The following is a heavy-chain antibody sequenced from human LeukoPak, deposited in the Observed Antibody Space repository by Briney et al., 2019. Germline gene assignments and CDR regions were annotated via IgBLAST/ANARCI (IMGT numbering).Heavy chain of an antibody. CDR2: ISSSSSTI. D-gene: IGHD3-3*01. Sequence: GGSLRLSCAASGFSFSSYSMNWVRQAPGKGLEWVSYISSSSSTIYYADSVKGRFTISRDNAKNSLYLQMNSLGAEDTAVYYCAGSPLYDFWSGYSYFDYWGQGTLVTVSS. V-gene: IGHV3-48*01. CDR1: GFSFSSYS. J-gene: IGHJ4*02. CDR3: AGSPLYDFWSGYSYFDY.